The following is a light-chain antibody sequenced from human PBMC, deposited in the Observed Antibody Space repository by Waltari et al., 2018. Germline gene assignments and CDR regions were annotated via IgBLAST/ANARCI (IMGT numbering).Light chain of an antibody. CDR3: QRHDNLSYT. CDR1: RDIRNN. J-gene: IGKJ2*01. CDR2: DAA. Sequence: IQMTQTPSSLSASVGHSVTITCQASRDIRNNLNWYQQKPGRAPKLLIYDAAKLETGVPSRFSGSGSGTHFTFTISNLQPEDIATYYCQRHDNLSYTFGQGTKLVIK. V-gene: IGKV1-33*01.